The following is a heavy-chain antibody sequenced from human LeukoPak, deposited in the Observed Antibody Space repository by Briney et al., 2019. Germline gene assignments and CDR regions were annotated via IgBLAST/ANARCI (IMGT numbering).Heavy chain of an antibody. CDR2: ISSSGDTI. V-gene: IGHV3-48*04. Sequence: GGSLRLSCAASGFTFSSYSMNWVRQAPGKGLEWVSYISSSGDTIYYTDSVKGQFTISRDNAKNSLYLQMNSLRAEDTAVYYCARGTYGDYDYWGQGTLVTVSS. J-gene: IGHJ4*02. CDR3: ARGTYGDYDY. D-gene: IGHD4-17*01. CDR1: GFTFSSYS.